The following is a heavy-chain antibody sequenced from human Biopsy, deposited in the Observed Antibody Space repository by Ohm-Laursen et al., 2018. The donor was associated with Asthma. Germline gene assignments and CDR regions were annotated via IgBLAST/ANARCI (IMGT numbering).Heavy chain of an antibody. Sequence: SLRLSCAASGFSFNSYGMHWVRQAPGKGLEWVAVMSFDGRQTYYADSVKGRFTISRDNSKNTLYLQMNSPRAEDTAVYYCARSIYDFWSGYYGMDVWGQGTTVTVSS. CDR3: ARSIYDFWSGYYGMDV. CDR1: GFSFNSYG. V-gene: IGHV3-30*03. CDR2: MSFDGRQT. D-gene: IGHD3-3*01. J-gene: IGHJ6*02.